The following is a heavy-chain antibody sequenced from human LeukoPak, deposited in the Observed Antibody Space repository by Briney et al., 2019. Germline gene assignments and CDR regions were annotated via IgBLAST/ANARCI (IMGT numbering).Heavy chain of an antibody. Sequence: ASVKVSCKASGYTFTGYYMHWMRQAPGQGLEWMGWINPNSGGTNYAQKFQGRVTMTRDTSISTAYMELSRLRSDDTAVYYCASGGTIFGVVSHFDYWGQGTLVTVSS. V-gene: IGHV1-2*02. CDR3: ASGGTIFGVVSHFDY. J-gene: IGHJ4*02. D-gene: IGHD3-3*01. CDR2: INPNSGGT. CDR1: GYTFTGYY.